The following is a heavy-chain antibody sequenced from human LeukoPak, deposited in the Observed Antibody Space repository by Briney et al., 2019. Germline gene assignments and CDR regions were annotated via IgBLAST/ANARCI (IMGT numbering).Heavy chain of an antibody. D-gene: IGHD3-9*01. Sequence: PSDTLSLTCTVSGGSISSYYWSWIRQPPGKGLEWIGYVYFIGSTNYHPSLKSRVTISVDTSKNQFSLKLSSVTAADTAVYYCARVSGYYDILTGYSRGLYYYYAMDVWGQGTTVTVSS. CDR2: VYFIGST. V-gene: IGHV4-59*07. CDR1: GGSISSYY. CDR3: ARVSGYYDILTGYSRGLYYYYAMDV. J-gene: IGHJ6*02.